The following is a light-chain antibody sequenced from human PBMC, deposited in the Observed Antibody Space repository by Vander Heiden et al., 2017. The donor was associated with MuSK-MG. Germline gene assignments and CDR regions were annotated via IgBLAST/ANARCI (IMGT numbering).Light chain of an antibody. CDR2: EAS. J-gene: IGKJ1*01. CDR3: QEYKNFSPT. Sequence: DIQMTQSPSGLSASVGDRVTILCRASQSVDRYLAWYQQKPGKAPKVLIYEASRLESGVPSRCSGSGSGTEFTLTITSLQPDDFATYYCQEYKNFSPTFGQGTKVEVK. V-gene: IGKV1-5*02. CDR1: QSVDRY.